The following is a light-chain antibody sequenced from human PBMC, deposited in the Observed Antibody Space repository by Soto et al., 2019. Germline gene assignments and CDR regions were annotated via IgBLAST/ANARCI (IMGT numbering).Light chain of an antibody. CDR3: QQYDNLPLT. V-gene: IGKV1-33*01. CDR2: DAS. Sequence: DIQMTQSPSSLSASVGDRVTITCQASQGITNYLNWYQQKPGKAPKLLIYDASNLETGVPSRFTGSGSGTDFAFTFSSLQPEDIATYYCQQYDNLPLTFGGGTKVEIK. CDR1: QGITNY. J-gene: IGKJ4*01.